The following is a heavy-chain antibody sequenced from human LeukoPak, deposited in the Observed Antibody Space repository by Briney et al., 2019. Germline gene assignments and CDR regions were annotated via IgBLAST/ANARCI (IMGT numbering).Heavy chain of an antibody. V-gene: IGHV4-38-2*01. CDR2: IYHSGST. J-gene: IGHJ5*02. CDR3: ARLGYCSSAGSCYSVVS. D-gene: IGHD2-15*01. CDR1: GGSFSGYY. Sequence: SETLSLTCAVYGGSFSGYYWGWIRQPPGKGLEWIGSIYHSGSTYYNPSHKSRVTISVDTSKNQFSLKLSSVTAADTAVYYCARLGYCSSAGSCYSVVSWGQGTLVTVSS.